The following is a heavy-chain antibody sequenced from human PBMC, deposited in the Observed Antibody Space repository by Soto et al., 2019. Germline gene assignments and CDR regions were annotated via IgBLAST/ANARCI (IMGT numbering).Heavy chain of an antibody. V-gene: IGHV1-69*13. Sequence: SVKVSCKASGGTFSSYAISWVRQAPGQGLEWMGGIIPIFGTANYAQKFQGRVTITADESTSIAYMELSSLRSEDTAVYYFARVEIYSNYCWFDPWGQGTLVTVSS. CDR3: ARVEIYSNYCWFDP. J-gene: IGHJ5*02. CDR1: GGTFSSYA. CDR2: IIPIFGTA. D-gene: IGHD4-4*01.